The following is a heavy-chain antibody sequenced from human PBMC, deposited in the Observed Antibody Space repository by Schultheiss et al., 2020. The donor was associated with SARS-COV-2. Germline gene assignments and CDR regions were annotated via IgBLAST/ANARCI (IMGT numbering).Heavy chain of an antibody. Sequence: SETLSLTCTVSGGSISSYYWSWIRQHPGKGLEWIGYIYYSGSTYYNPSLKSRVTISVDTSKNQFSLKLSSVTAADTAVYYCARGLGARPRKYYYGMDVWGQGTTVTVSS. D-gene: IGHD1-26*01. J-gene: IGHJ6*02. CDR1: GGSISSYY. V-gene: IGHV4-59*06. CDR3: ARGLGARPRKYYYGMDV. CDR2: IYYSGST.